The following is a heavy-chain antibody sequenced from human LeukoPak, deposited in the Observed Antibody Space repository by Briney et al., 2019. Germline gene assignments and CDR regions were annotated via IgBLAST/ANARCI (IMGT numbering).Heavy chain of an antibody. J-gene: IGHJ4*02. V-gene: IGHV4-30-4*01. CDR3: ARIFRRGELSTSGGH. D-gene: IGHD3-16*02. Sequence: SETLSLTCTVSGGSISSGDYCWGWIRQPPGKGLEGIAYIYDSGSTSYNPSLKSRVTISEDTSKNQFSLKLTSMTAADTAIYYCARIFRRGELSTSGGHWGQGTLVTVSS. CDR1: GGSISSGDYC. CDR2: IYDSGST.